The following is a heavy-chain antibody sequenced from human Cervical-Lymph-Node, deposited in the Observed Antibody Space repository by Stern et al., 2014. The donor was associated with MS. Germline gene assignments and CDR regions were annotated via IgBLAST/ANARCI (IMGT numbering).Heavy chain of an antibody. CDR3: ARATTTVVTSHYFDY. Sequence: VQLVESGPGLVKPSQTLSLTCTVSGGSISSGSYYWSWIRQPAGKGLEWFGRIYTSGGTKYNPSPKRRVPISVDTTKNQFSLKLSSVTAADTAVYYCARATTTVVTSHYFDYWGQGTLVTVSS. CDR1: GGSISSGSYY. V-gene: IGHV4-61*02. D-gene: IGHD4-23*01. J-gene: IGHJ4*02. CDR2: IYTSGGT.